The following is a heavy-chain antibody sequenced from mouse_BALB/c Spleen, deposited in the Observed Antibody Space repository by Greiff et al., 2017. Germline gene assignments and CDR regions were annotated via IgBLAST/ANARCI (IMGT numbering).Heavy chain of an antibody. Sequence: DVQLQESGTVLARPGASVKMSCKASGYTFTSYWMHWVKQRPGQGLEWIGAIYPGNSDTSYNQKFKGKAKLTAVTSTSTAYMELSSLTNEDSAVYYCTKADSYYYAMDYWGQGTSVTVSS. CDR1: GYTFTSYW. J-gene: IGHJ4*01. CDR2: IYPGNSDT. V-gene: IGHV1-5*01. CDR3: TKADSYYYAMDY.